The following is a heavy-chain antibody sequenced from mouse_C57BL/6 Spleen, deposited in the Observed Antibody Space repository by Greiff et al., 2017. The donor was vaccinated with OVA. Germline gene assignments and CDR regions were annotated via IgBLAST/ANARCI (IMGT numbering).Heavy chain of an antibody. J-gene: IGHJ2*01. CDR3: ARSYGYDERGFDY. V-gene: IGHV1-82*01. CDR1: GYAFSSSW. Sequence: VKLVESGPELVKPGASVKISCKASGYAFSSSWMNWVKQRPGKGLEWIGRIYPGDGDTNYNGKFKGKATLTADKSSSTAYMQLSSLTSEDSAVYFCARSYGYDERGFDYWGQGTTLTVSS. CDR2: IYPGDGDT. D-gene: IGHD2-2*01.